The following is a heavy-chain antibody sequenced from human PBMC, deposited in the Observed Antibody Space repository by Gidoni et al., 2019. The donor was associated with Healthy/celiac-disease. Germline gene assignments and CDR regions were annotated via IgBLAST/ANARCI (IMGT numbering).Heavy chain of an antibody. CDR3: ARASGVVVTATVSFDC. CDR1: GFTFSSYG. Sequence: QVQLVESGGGVVQPGRSLRLSCAASGFTFSSYGMHWVRQAPGKGLEWVAVIWYDGSNRYYADSVKGRFTISRDNSKNTLYLQMNSLRAEDTAVYYCARASGVVVTATVSFDCWGQGTPVTVSS. CDR2: IWYDGSNR. D-gene: IGHD2-21*02. V-gene: IGHV3-33*01. J-gene: IGHJ4*02.